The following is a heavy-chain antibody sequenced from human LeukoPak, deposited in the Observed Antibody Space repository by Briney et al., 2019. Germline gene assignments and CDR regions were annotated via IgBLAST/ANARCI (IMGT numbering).Heavy chain of an antibody. V-gene: IGHV1-46*01. J-gene: IGHJ6*02. CDR3: ARGGYCSSTSCSHHYYYGMDV. CDR2: INPSGGSA. D-gene: IGHD2-2*01. CDR1: GYTFTSYY. Sequence: ASVKVSCKASGYTFTSYYMHWVRQAPGQGLEWMGIINPSGGSASYAQKFQGRVTMTRDTSTSTVYMELSSLRSEDTAVYYCARGGYCSSTSCSHHYYYGMDVWGQGTTVTVSS.